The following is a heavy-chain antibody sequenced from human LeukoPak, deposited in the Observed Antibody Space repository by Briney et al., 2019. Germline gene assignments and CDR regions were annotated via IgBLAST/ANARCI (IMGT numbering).Heavy chain of an antibody. D-gene: IGHD4-17*01. CDR2: INHSGST. J-gene: IGHJ4*02. CDR3: ARDPDPFYGDYRSPTSGY. CDR1: GGPFSGYY. Sequence: SETLSLTCAVYGGPFSGYYWSWIRQPPGKGLEWIGEINHSGSTNYNPSLKSRVTISVDTSKNQFSLKLSSVTAADTAVYYCARDPDPFYGDYRSPTSGYWGQGTLVTVSS. V-gene: IGHV4-34*01.